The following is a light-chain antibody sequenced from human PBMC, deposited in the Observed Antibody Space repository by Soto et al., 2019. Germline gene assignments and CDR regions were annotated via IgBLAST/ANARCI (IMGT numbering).Light chain of an antibody. V-gene: IGLV2-14*01. CDR2: AVT. J-gene: IGLJ1*01. CDR1: SSDVGGYNY. CDR3: SSYTSSSTL. Sequence: QSVLTQPASVSGSPGQSITISCTGTSSDVGGYNYVSWYQQHPGKAPKLMIYAVTDRPSGVSSRFSGSKSGNTASLTISGLQAEDEADYYCSSYTSSSTLFGTGIKVNVL.